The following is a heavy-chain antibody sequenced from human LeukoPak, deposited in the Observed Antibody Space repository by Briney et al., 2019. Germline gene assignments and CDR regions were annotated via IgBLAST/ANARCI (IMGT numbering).Heavy chain of an antibody. J-gene: IGHJ5*02. V-gene: IGHV4-59*08. D-gene: IGHD6-6*01. CDR1: GGSISSYY. CDR2: IYYSGST. CDR3: AALVGKNWFDP. Sequence: ASETLSLTCTVSGGSISSYYWSWIRQPPGKGLEWIGYIYYSGSTNYNPSLKSRVTISVDTSKNQFSLKLSSVTAADTAVYYCAALVGKNWFDPGGQGTLVTVSS.